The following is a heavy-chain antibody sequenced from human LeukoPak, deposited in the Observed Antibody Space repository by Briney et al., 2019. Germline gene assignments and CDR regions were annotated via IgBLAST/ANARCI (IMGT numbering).Heavy chain of an antibody. Sequence: GGSLGLSCAASGFTFDDYAMHWVRQAPGKGLEWVSGISWNSGSIGYADSVKGRFTISRDNAKNSLYLQMNSLRAEDTALYYCAKEFISGSYRDWGQGTLVTVSS. CDR2: ISWNSGSI. D-gene: IGHD1-26*01. V-gene: IGHV3-9*01. J-gene: IGHJ4*02. CDR1: GFTFDDYA. CDR3: AKEFISGSYRD.